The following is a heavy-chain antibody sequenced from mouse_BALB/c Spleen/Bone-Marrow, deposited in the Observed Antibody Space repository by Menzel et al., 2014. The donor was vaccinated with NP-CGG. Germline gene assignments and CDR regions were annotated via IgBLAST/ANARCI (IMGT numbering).Heavy chain of an antibody. CDR3: ARAPPYDFYTMDY. V-gene: IGHV5-4*02. Sequence: EVMLVESGGGLVKPGGSLKLSCAASGFTFSDFYMFWVRQTPEKRLEWVATISDGVSYTYYPDSVKGRLTISRDNARNNLYLQMSSLKSEDTAMYYCARAPPYDFYTMDYWGQGTSVTASS. J-gene: IGHJ4*01. D-gene: IGHD2-13*01. CDR2: ISDGVSYT. CDR1: GFTFSDFY.